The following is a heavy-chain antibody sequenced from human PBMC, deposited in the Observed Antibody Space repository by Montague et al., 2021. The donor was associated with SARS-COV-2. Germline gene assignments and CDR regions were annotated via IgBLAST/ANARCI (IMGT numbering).Heavy chain of an antibody. V-gene: IGHV3-23*03. CDR2: LYKDDRTT. D-gene: IGHD3-16*01. Sequence: SLRLSCAASGFTFSIFAMSWARQAPGKGLEWISVLYKDDRTTDYAGSVKGRFTISRDNSKNTPYLQMDSLRPEDTAVYYCAREGYRRGSFYIDYWGQGTLVTVSS. CDR1: GFTFSIFA. CDR3: AREGYRRGSFYIDY. J-gene: IGHJ4*01.